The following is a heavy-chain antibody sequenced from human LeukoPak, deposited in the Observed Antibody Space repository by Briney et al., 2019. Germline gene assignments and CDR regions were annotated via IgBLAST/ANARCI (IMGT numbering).Heavy chain of an antibody. Sequence: GGSLRLSCSASGFTFSSYAMHWVRQAPGKGLEYVSAISSNGGSTYYADSVKGRFTISRDNSKNTLYLQMSSLRAEDTAIYYCVRGCSDTCYRFDYWGQGTLVTVSS. CDR3: VRGCSDTCYRFDY. CDR2: ISSNGGST. CDR1: GFTFSSYA. V-gene: IGHV3-64D*06. J-gene: IGHJ4*02. D-gene: IGHD2-15*01.